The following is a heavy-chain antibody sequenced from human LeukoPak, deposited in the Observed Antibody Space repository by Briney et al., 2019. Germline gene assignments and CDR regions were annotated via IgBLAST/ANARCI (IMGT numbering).Heavy chain of an antibody. J-gene: IGHJ4*02. CDR3: ARNYYDSSGYYSSHFDY. Sequence: SETLSLTCTVSGGSISSYYWSWIRQPPGKGLEWLGYIYYSGSTNYNPSLKSRVAISVDTSKNQFSLKLSSVTAADTAVYYCARNYYDSSGYYSSHFDYWGQGTLVTVSS. CDR1: GGSISSYY. D-gene: IGHD3-22*01. V-gene: IGHV4-59*01. CDR2: IYYSGST.